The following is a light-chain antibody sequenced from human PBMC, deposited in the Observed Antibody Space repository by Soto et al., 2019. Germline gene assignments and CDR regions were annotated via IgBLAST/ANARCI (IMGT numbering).Light chain of an antibody. J-gene: IGLJ3*02. CDR3: CSYTSSNTRL. V-gene: IGLV2-14*01. Sequence: QSALTQPASVSGYPGQSITISCTGTSSDVGGYNFVSWYQQRPGKAPKLMIYEVSTRPSGVSNRFSGSTSGNTASLTISGLQAEDEADYYCCSYTSSNTRLFGGGTKLTVL. CDR1: SSDVGGYNF. CDR2: EVS.